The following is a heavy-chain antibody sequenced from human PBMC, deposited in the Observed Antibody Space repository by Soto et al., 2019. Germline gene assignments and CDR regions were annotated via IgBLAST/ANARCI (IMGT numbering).Heavy chain of an antibody. CDR2: IYWNDDK. Sequence: QITFKESGPTLVKPTQTLTLTCTFSGFSLSTSGVGVGWIRQPPGKALEWLALIYWNDDKRYSPALKSRLTITKDRSKNQLGLTLTHMDPVDTAAYYLAHFIAAVGTPYYFDYWGHGTLVPVAA. CDR3: AHFIAAVGTPYYFDY. CDR1: GFSLSTSGVG. V-gene: IGHV2-5*01. D-gene: IGHD6-13*01. J-gene: IGHJ4*01.